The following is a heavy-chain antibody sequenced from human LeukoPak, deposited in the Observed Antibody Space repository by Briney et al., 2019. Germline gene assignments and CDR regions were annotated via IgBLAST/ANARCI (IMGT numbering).Heavy chain of an antibody. J-gene: IGHJ4*02. CDR2: INSDGSST. Sequence: GGSLRLSCAASGFTFSSYWMHWVRQAPGKGLVWVSRINSDGSSTSYADFVKGRFTISRDNAKNSLYLQMNTLRAEDTAVYYCARDNDCSGGSCFDSWGQGTLVTVSS. D-gene: IGHD2-15*01. V-gene: IGHV3-74*01. CDR1: GFTFSSYW. CDR3: ARDNDCSGGSCFDS.